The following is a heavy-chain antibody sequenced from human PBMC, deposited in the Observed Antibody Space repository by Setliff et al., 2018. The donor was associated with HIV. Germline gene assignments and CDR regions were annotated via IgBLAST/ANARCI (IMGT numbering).Heavy chain of an antibody. J-gene: IGHJ4*02. Sequence: SETLSLTCTVSGGSISSSNYYWGWIRQPPGKGLEWIGHIYTSGSTNYNPPLKSRVTISVDTSKNQFSLKLSSVTAADTAVYYCARKKTVVILNYFDYWGLGTQVTVSS. CDR2: IYTSGST. V-gene: IGHV4-61*05. CDR1: GGSISSSNYY. CDR3: ARKKTVVILNYFDY. D-gene: IGHD2-15*01.